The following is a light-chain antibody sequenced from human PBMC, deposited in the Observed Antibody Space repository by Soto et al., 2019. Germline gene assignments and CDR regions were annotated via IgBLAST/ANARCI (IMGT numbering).Light chain of an antibody. CDR3: QQYNSYSST. V-gene: IGKV1-5*01. J-gene: IGKJ1*01. CDR2: DAS. CDR1: QSISSW. Sequence: DIQMTQSPSTLSASVGDRVTITCRASQSISSWLAWYQQKPGKVPKLLIYDASSLESGVPSRFSGSGSGTEFTLTISSLQPDDFATYYCQQYNSYSSTFGQGTNVDIK.